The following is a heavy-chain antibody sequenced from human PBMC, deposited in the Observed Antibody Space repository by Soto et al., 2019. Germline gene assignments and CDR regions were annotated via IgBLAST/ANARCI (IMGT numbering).Heavy chain of an antibody. Sequence: QVQLVQSGAEVKKPGASVKVSCKASGDTFTGYYMHWVRPAPGQGLEWMGWINPNSGGTNYAKKFQGWVTMTRDTSISTAYMELSRLRSDDTAVYYCARGLGAVAGDPLDYWGQGTLVTVSS. V-gene: IGHV1-2*04. J-gene: IGHJ4*02. CDR1: GDTFTGYY. CDR3: ARGLGAVAGDPLDY. CDR2: INPNSGGT. D-gene: IGHD6-19*01.